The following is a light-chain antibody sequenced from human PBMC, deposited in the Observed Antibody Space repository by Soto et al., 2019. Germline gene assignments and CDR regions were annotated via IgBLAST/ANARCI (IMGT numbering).Light chain of an antibody. V-gene: IGKV1-5*03. CDR2: KTS. CDR3: QQYNTYPWT. CDR1: HYVSSS. Sequence: DIQMTQSPSTLSAFVGERVTITCRASHYVSSSLAWYQQKPGKAPKLMIYKTSILESGVPSRFSGSASGTEFTLSISCLQPDDFATYWCQQYNTYPWTFGQGTKVEIK. J-gene: IGKJ1*01.